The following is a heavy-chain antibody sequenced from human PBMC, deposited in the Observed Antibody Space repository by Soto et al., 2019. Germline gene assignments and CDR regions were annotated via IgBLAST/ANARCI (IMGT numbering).Heavy chain of an antibody. D-gene: IGHD6-13*01. J-gene: IGHJ4*02. CDR1: GGSISSGGYS. V-gene: IGHV4-30-2*01. CDR3: SIIFGIAAPGLFYY. Sequence: PSETLSLTCAVSGGSISSGGYSWSWIRQPPGKGLEWIGYIYHSGSTYYNPSLKSRVTISVDKSKNQFSLKLSSVTAADTAVYYFSIIFGIAAPGLFYYPAQRTLVTVSA. CDR2: IYHSGST.